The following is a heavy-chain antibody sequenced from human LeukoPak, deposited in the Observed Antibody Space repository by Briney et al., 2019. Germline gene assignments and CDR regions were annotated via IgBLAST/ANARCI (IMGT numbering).Heavy chain of an antibody. CDR1: GFSISAYW. V-gene: IGHV3-7*01. J-gene: IGHJ6*02. D-gene: IGHD2-15*01. CDR2: INQDGSDK. CDR3: ARDLVVVGSSFSYGMDV. Sequence: GGSLRLSCADSGFSISAYWMSGVRQAPRKGLEWVANINQDGSDKYSVDSVKRRFTISRDNAKNSLYLEMNSLRADDTAVYYCARDLVVVGSSFSYGMDVWGQGTTVTVSS.